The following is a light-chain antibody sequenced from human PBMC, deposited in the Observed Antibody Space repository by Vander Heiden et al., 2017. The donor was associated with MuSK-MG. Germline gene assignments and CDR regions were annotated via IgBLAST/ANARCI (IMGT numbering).Light chain of an antibody. CDR1: QSVGSN. CDR2: DAS. CDR3: QQSNNWPRT. Sequence: EVGLTQSPATLSVSPGERATLSCRASQSVGSNLAWYQQRPGQAPRLLIFDASTRPTGIPIRFSGSGSGTEFTLTISRVQSEDFAVYYCQQSNNWPRTFGLGSRLDIK. J-gene: IGKJ5*01. V-gene: IGKV3D-15*01.